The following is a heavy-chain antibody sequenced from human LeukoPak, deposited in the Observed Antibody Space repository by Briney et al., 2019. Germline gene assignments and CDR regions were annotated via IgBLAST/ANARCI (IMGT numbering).Heavy chain of an antibody. D-gene: IGHD3-10*01. CDR3: AKVAKYYYGSETYFFFDH. V-gene: IGHV4-4*07. CDR2: IYTTGTT. Sequence: SETLSLTCTVSDTSINTYYWSWIRQPAGKGLEWIGHIYTTGTTNYNPSLKSRVTMSIDTSKNQFSLNLRSVTAADTVVYYCAKVAKYYYGSETYFFFDHWGQGTLVTVSS. J-gene: IGHJ4*02. CDR1: DTSINTYY.